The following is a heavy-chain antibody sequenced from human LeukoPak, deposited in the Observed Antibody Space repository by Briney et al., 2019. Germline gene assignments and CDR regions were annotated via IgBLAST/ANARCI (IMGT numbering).Heavy chain of an antibody. CDR1: GFTFSSYG. D-gene: IGHD5/OR15-5a*01. CDR3: ARGPSTYYMDV. Sequence: PGGSLRLSCAASGFTFSSYGMHWVRQAPGKGLEWVAVISYDGSNKYYADSVKGRFTISRDNSKNTLYLQMNSLRAEDTAVYYCARGPSTYYMDVWGKGTTVTVSS. V-gene: IGHV3-30*19. CDR2: ISYDGSNK. J-gene: IGHJ6*03.